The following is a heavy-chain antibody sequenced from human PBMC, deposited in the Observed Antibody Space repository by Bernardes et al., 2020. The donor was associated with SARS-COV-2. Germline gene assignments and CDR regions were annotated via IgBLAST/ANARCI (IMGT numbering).Heavy chain of an antibody. D-gene: IGHD4-17*01. CDR2: ISGSGSTI. CDR3: ARDYYGDYILDY. J-gene: IGHJ4*02. Sequence: ESVSRSYVVSGFSFSRHSLNWVRHAPGKGLEWLAYISGSGSTIHYADSVKGRLTISRDNAKNSLYLQMNSLRVEDTAVYYCARDYYGDYILDYWGQGTLVTVSS. CDR1: GFSFSRHS. V-gene: IGHV3-48*04.